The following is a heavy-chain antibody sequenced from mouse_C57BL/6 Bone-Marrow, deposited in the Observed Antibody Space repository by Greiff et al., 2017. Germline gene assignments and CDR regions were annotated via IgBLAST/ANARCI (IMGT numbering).Heavy chain of an antibody. CDR1: GYSFTGYF. CDR3: ARGHYGSSYGAMDY. V-gene: IGHV1-20*01. J-gene: IGHJ4*01. CDR2: INPYNGDT. D-gene: IGHD1-1*01. Sequence: VHVKQSGPELVKPGDSVKISCKASGYSFTGYFMNWVMQSHGKSLEWIGRINPYNGDTFYNQKFKGKATLTVDKSSSTAHMELRSLTSEDSAVYYCARGHYGSSYGAMDYWGQGTSVTVSS.